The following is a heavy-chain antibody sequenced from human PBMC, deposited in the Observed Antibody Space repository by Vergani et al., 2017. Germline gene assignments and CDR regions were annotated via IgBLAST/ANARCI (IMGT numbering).Heavy chain of an antibody. J-gene: IGHJ4*02. CDR2: IYHSGST. Sequence: QVQLQESGPGLVKPSGTLSLTCAVSGGSISSSNWWSWVRQPPGKGLERIGEIYHSGSTNYNPSLKSGVTISVDKSKNQFSLKLSSVTAADTAVSYCASLWDIVVVPAVVDYWGQGTLVTVSS. D-gene: IGHD2-2*01. CDR3: ASLWDIVVVPAVVDY. V-gene: IGHV4-4*02. CDR1: GGSISSSNW.